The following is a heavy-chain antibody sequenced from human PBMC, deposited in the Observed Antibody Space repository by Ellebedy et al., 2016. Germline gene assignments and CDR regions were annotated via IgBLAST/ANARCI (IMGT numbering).Heavy chain of an antibody. D-gene: IGHD3-22*01. CDR2: ISSSSTNT. J-gene: IGHJ4*02. CDR1: GFIFSTYT. Sequence: GESLRLSCAASGFIFSTYTMNWVRQAPGQGLEWVASISSSSTNTHYADSVRGRFTISRDNAKNSLFLQMNSLKVEDTAVYYCLRGDNRDYWGQGTLVTVSS. V-gene: IGHV3-21*01. CDR3: LRGDNRDY.